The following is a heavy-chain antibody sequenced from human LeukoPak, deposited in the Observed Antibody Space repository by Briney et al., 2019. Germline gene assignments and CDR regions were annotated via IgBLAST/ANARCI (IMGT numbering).Heavy chain of an antibody. CDR2: ISGSGGST. Sequence: GGSLRLSCAASGFTFSSYAVSWVRQAPGKGLEWVSAISGSGGSTYYADSVKGRFTISRDNSKNTLYLQMNSLRAEDTAVYYCAKISGGIVVVTAIFGVDYFDYWGQGTLVTVSS. CDR3: AKISGGIVVVTAIFGVDYFDY. D-gene: IGHD2-21*02. CDR1: GFTFSSYA. J-gene: IGHJ4*02. V-gene: IGHV3-23*01.